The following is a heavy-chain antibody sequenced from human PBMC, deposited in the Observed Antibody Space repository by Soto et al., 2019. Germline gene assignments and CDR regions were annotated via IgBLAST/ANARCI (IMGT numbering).Heavy chain of an antibody. CDR1: GFTLSGYA. CDR3: ARRARPDFYYMDV. V-gene: IGHV3-64*01. CDR2: ISSNGVGT. J-gene: IGHJ6*03. Sequence: EVQLAESGGGLAQPGGSLRLSCAASGFTLSGYAMAWVRQAPGKGLEYVSGISSNGVGTYYANSVQGRFTISRDNSKKTVSLQMGSLRPEDMAVYYCARRARPDFYYMDVWGQGTPVTVSS. D-gene: IGHD6-6*01.